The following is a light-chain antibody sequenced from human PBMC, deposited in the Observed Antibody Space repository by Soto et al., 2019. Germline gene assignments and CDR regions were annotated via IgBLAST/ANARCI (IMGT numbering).Light chain of an antibody. CDR3: SSYTSSTTLYV. Sequence: QSALTQPASVSGSPGQSITISCTGTSSDAGGYNFVSWYQQHPGKAPNLLIYDVIARPSGVSNRFSGSKSGNTASLTISGLQAEDEADYYCSSYTSSTTLYVFGTGTKLTVL. CDR1: SSDAGGYNF. J-gene: IGLJ1*01. CDR2: DVI. V-gene: IGLV2-14*01.